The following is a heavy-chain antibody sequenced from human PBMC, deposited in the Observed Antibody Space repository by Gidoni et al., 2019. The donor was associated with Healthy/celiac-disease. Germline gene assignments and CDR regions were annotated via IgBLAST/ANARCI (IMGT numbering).Heavy chain of an antibody. CDR1: GFPFSSYG. J-gene: IGHJ4*02. Sequence: QVQLVESGGGVVQPGRSLRLSCAASGFPFSSYGMHWVRQAPGKGLEWVAVIAYEGSNKYYADSVKGRFTISRDNSKNTLYLQMNSLRAEDTAVYYCAKEGYSSSWYYFDYWGQGTLVTVSS. CDR2: IAYEGSNK. CDR3: AKEGYSSSWYYFDY. V-gene: IGHV3-30*18. D-gene: IGHD6-13*01.